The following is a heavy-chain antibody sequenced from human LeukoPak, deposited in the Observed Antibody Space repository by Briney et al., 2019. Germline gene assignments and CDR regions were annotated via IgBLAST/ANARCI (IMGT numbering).Heavy chain of an antibody. CDR1: GFTFSSYA. CDR3: ATNWNEGYFDY. V-gene: IGHV3-23*01. Sequence: GGSLRLSCAASGFTFSSYAMSWVRQAPGKGLEWVSAISGSGGSTYYADSVKGRFTISRDNSKNSLYLQMNSLRAEDTAVYYCATNWNEGYFDYWGQGTLVTVSS. CDR2: ISGSGGST. D-gene: IGHD1-1*01. J-gene: IGHJ4*02.